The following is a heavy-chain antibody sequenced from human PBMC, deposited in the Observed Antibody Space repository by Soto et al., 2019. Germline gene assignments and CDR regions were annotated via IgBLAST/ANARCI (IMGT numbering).Heavy chain of an antibody. J-gene: IGHJ5*01. CDR1: RYSISDLDYL. Sequence: PSETRTLSCSFSRYSISDLDYLWAWIRQTQSQAVEYIGYIHKSEPPYYSPSYESRVAISVDTSKRQLSINVTSVTAADTAVYFCARGRYCLTGRCFPNWFDSWGQGALVTVSS. CDR3: ARGRYCLTGRCFPNWFDS. CDR2: IHKSEPP. V-gene: IGHV4-30-4*01. D-gene: IGHD7-27*01.